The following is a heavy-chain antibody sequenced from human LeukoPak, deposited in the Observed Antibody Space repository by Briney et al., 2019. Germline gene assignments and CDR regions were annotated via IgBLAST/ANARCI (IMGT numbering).Heavy chain of an antibody. V-gene: IGHV4-4*07. Sequence: SETLSLTCTVSGSSISSYYWSWIRQPAGKGLEWIGRIYTSGSTNYNPSLKSRVTMSVDTSKNQFSLKLSSVTAADTAVYYCARLGNREGLYYYYYMDVWGKGTTVTVSS. CDR1: GSSISSYY. D-gene: IGHD2/OR15-2a*01. J-gene: IGHJ6*03. CDR3: ARLGNREGLYYYYYMDV. CDR2: IYTSGST.